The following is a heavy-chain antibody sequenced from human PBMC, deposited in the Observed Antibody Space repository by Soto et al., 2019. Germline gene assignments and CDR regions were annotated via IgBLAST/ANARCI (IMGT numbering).Heavy chain of an antibody. D-gene: IGHD3-9*01. V-gene: IGHV1-46*01. Sequence: ASVKVSCKASGYTFTSYYMHWVRQAPGQGLEWMGIINPSGGSTSYAQKFQGRVTMTRDTSTSTVYMELSSLRSEDTAVYYCARVLRYFYWLLASHGMYGWGQGTTVTVSS. CDR3: ARVLRYFYWLLASHGMYG. J-gene: IGHJ6*02. CDR2: INPSGGST. CDR1: GYTFTSYY.